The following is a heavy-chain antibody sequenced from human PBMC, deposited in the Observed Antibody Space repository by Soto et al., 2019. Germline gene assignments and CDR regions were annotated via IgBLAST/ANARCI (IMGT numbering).Heavy chain of an antibody. Sequence: GGSLRLSCAASGFTFSSYSMHWVRQAPGKGLEWVSRINSDSSTIYYADSVKGRFTISRDNSKNTLYLQMNSLRAEDTVVYYCAKDGGCTVAFTYYYGMDDWGQGTMVTVSS. CDR1: GFTFSSYS. CDR3: AKDGGCTVAFTYYYGMDD. J-gene: IGHJ6*02. CDR2: INSDSSTI. V-gene: IGHV3-48*01. D-gene: IGHD6-19*01.